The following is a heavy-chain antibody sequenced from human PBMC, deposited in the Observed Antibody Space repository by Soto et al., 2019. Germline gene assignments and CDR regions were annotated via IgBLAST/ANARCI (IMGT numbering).Heavy chain of an antibody. CDR3: ARDRWSDP. CDR2: IYYSGST. J-gene: IGHJ5*02. CDR1: GGSVSSGSHY. V-gene: IGHV4-61*01. Sequence: QVQLQESGPGLVKPSETLSLTCTVSGGSVSSGSHYWSWIRQPPGKGLEWIGYIYYSGSTNYNPSLKSRVTISADTSKNQFDLKLSSVTAADTAVYYCARDRWSDPWGQGTLVTVSS.